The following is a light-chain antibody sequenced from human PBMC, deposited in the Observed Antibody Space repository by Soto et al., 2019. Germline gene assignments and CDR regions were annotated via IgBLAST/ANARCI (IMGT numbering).Light chain of an antibody. V-gene: IGKV3-20*01. Sequence: EIVLTQSPGTLSLSPVERATLSCRASQSVSSSYLAWYQQKPGQAPRLLIYSASSRATDIPDRFSGSGSGTDFTLTISRLEPEDFAVYYCQQYGSSPPRFTFGPGTRVDIK. CDR3: QQYGSSPPRFT. J-gene: IGKJ3*01. CDR1: QSVSSSY. CDR2: SAS.